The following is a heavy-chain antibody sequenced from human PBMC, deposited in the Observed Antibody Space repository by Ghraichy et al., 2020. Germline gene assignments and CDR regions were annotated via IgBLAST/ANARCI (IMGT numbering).Heavy chain of an antibody. V-gene: IGHV3-15*07. D-gene: IGHD3-3*01. CDR2: IKSKTDGGTT. J-gene: IGHJ4*02. CDR3: TTTPYYDFWSGYFRFPVDY. CDR1: GFTFNNAW. Sequence: GGSLRLSCAASGFTFNNAWMNWVRQAPGKGLEWVGRIKSKTDGGTTDYGAPVKGRFTISRDDSKNTLYLQMNSLKTEDTAVYYCTTTPYYDFWSGYFRFPVDYWGQGTLVSVSS.